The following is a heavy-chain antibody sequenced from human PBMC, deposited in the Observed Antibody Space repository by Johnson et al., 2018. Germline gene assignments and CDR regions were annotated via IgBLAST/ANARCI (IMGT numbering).Heavy chain of an antibody. D-gene: IGHD5-18*01. CDR2: IYPDDSDT. Sequence: VQLVQSGAEVKKPGESLKISCKGSGYRFTTYWIGWVRQMPGKGLEWMGIIYPDDSDTRYSPSFQGQVTISADKSIHTAYLPWSSLRASETAMYYCAGQVDTALVGYCYMDLWGNGTTVTVSS. V-gene: IGHV5-51*01. CDR3: AGQVDTALVGYCYMDL. J-gene: IGHJ6*03. CDR1: GYRFTTYW.